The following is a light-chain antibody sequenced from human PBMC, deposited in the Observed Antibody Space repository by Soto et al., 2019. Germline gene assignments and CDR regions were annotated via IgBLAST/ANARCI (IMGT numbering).Light chain of an antibody. Sequence: QSVLTQPASVSGSPGQSITISCTGTSSDVGNYNLVSWYQQHPGKAPKLMIYEGTKRPSGVSNRFSGSKSGNTASLTISGLQAEDEADYCCCSYAGSSLYVFGTGTKVTVL. CDR1: SSDVGNYNL. V-gene: IGLV2-23*01. J-gene: IGLJ1*01. CDR3: CSYAGSSLYV. CDR2: EGT.